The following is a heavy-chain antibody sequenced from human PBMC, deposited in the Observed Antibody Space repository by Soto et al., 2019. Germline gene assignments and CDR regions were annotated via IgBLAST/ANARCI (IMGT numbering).Heavy chain of an antibody. V-gene: IGHV1-18*01. J-gene: IGHJ6*02. CDR3: AKQASLVYREARFGYYYGMDV. D-gene: IGHD3-16*01. CDR1: GYTFTRYD. Sequence: QVQLVQSGAEVKKPGASVKVSCKASGYTFTRYDISWVRQAPGQGLEWMGWISAYNGNIKYAQNLQGRVTMTTDTSPTTSHMELRSLRSDATAVYYSAKQASLVYREARFGYYYGMDVWGQGTTVTVSS. CDR2: ISAYNGNI.